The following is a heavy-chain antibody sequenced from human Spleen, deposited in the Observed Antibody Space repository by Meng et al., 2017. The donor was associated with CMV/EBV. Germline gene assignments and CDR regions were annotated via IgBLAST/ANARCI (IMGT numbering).Heavy chain of an antibody. J-gene: IGHJ6*02. CDR3: TTVRYGTRHWVGYYYYGMDV. D-gene: IGHD1-14*01. CDR1: GFTFSNAW. Sequence: GGSLRLSCAASGFTFSNAWMSWVRQAPGKGLEWVGRIKSKTDGGTTDYAAPVKGRFTISRDDSKNTLYPQMNSLKTEDTAVYYCTTVRYGTRHWVGYYYYGMDVWGQGTTVTVSS. CDR2: IKSKTDGGTT. V-gene: IGHV3-15*01.